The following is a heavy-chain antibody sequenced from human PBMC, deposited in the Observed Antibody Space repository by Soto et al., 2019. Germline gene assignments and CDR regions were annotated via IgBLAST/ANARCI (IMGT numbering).Heavy chain of an antibody. CDR2: IIPIFGTA. D-gene: IGHD6-13*01. CDR1: GGTFSSYA. J-gene: IGHJ6*02. Sequence: EASVKVSCKASGGTFSSYAISWVRQAPGQGLEWMGGIIPIFGTANYAQKFQGRVTITADESTSTAYMELSSLRSEDTAVYYCARDIGIAAAGRYYYYGMDVWGQGTTVTVSS. V-gene: IGHV1-69*13. CDR3: ARDIGIAAAGRYYYYGMDV.